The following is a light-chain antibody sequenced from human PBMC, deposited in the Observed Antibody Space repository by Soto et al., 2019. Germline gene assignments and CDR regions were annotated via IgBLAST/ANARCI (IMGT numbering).Light chain of an antibody. CDR1: QSVSSS. J-gene: IGKJ5*01. V-gene: IGKV3-11*01. CDR2: DAS. Sequence: EILFTQSPATLSLSPGERATLSCRASQSVSSSLAWYQQKPGQAPRLLIYDASNRATGISARFSGSGSGTDFTLTISSLEPEDFAVYYCQQRSKWPQEVTFGQGTRLEIK. CDR3: QQRSKWPQEVT.